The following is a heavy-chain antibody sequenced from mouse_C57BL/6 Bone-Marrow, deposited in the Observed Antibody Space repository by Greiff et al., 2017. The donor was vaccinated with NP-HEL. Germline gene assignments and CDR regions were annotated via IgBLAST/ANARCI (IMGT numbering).Heavy chain of an antibody. CDR1: GYAFSSSW. V-gene: IGHV1-82*01. CDR2: FYPGDGDT. CDR3: ARSGWYPDD. J-gene: IGHJ2*01. D-gene: IGHD1-1*02. Sequence: VQLQQSGPELVKPGASVKISCKASGYAFSSSWMNWVKQRPGKGLEWIGRFYPGDGDTNYNGKFKGKATLTADKSSSTAYMPLSSLASEDSAVYFCARSGWYPDDWGKGTTLTVSS.